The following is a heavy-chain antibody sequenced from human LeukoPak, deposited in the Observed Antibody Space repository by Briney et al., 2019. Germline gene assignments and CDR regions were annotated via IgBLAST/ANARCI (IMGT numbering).Heavy chain of an antibody. CDR3: GRDSRGVVGGD. CDR2: INSDGSST. Sequence: PGGSLRLSCAASGFTFSSYWMHWVRRDPGRGLVWVSRINSDGSSTSNADSVEGRFTISRDNAKNTLYLQMNSLRAEDTAMYYCGRDSRGVVGGDWGQGTLVTVSS. CDR1: GFTFSSYW. D-gene: IGHD1-26*01. V-gene: IGHV3-74*01. J-gene: IGHJ4*02.